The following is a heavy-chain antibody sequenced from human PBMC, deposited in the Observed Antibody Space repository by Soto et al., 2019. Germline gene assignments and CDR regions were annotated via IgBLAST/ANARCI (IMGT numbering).Heavy chain of an antibody. J-gene: IGHJ4*02. CDR3: AREKSSGYYYDY. CDR2: MNPNSGNT. D-gene: IGHD3-22*01. V-gene: IGHV1-8*01. CDR1: GYTFTSYD. Sequence: QVQLVQSGAEVKKPGASVKVSCKASGYTFTSYDINWVRQATGQGLEWMGWMNPNSGNTAYAQKFKGXXTTTRNTSISTAYMELSSLRSEETAVYYCAREKSSGYYYDYWGQGTLVTVSS.